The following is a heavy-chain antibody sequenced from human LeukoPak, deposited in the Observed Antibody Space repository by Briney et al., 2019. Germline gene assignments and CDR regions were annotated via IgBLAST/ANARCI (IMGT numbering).Heavy chain of an antibody. Sequence: SETLSLTCTVSGGSNSSGGYSWSWIRQPPGKGLEWIGYIYYTGSTNYNPSLKSRVTLSVDTSKNQFSLKLSSVTAADTAVYYCARGLLSSGWYQTFDIWGQGTMVTVSS. D-gene: IGHD6-19*01. CDR2: IYYTGST. CDR3: ARGLLSSGWYQTFDI. V-gene: IGHV4-61*08. CDR1: GGSNSSGGYS. J-gene: IGHJ3*02.